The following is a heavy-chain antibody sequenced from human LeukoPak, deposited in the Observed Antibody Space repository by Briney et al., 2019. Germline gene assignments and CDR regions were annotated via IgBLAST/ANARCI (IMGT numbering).Heavy chain of an antibody. CDR1: GGTFSTYG. Sequence: SVKVSCKSSGGTFSTYGFTWVRQAPGQGLEWMGWIFPKFGTSNYAQRFQGRVTITADESTNTAYMEMRSLRSDDTAVYYCASTERWLAFDFWGQGTLVSVSS. CDR3: ASTERWLAFDF. CDR2: IFPKFGTS. V-gene: IGHV1-69*13. J-gene: IGHJ4*02. D-gene: IGHD6-19*01.